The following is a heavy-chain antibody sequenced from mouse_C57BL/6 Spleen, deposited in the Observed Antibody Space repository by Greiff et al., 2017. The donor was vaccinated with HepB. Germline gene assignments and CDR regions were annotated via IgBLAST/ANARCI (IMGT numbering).Heavy chain of an antibody. D-gene: IGHD1-1*01. J-gene: IGHJ2*01. Sequence: EVQVVESGGDLVKPGGSLKLSCAASGFTFSSYGMSWVRQTPDKRLEWVATISSGGSYTYYPDSVKGRFTISRDNAKNTLYLQMSSLKSEETAMYYCARNYGSRYYFDYWGQGTTLTVSS. CDR1: GFTFSSYG. CDR2: ISSGGSYT. CDR3: ARNYGSRYYFDY. V-gene: IGHV5-6*01.